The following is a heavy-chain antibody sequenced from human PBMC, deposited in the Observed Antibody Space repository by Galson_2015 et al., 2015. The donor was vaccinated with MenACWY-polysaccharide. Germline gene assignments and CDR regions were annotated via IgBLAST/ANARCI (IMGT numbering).Heavy chain of an antibody. Sequence: SLRLSCAASAFAFANYDMTWIRQAPGMGLDWVSSITANSATTYYANSVKGRFTISRDNSKNTLYLHMSSLRAEDTAVYYCARDYRMGISGTYFGPWGQGTLVTVSS. CDR3: ARDYRMGISGTYFGP. CDR2: ITANSATT. J-gene: IGHJ5*02. CDR1: AFAFANYD. V-gene: IGHV3-23*01. D-gene: IGHD6-13*01.